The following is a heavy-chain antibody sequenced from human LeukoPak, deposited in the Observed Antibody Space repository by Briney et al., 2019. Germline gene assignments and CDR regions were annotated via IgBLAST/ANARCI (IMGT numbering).Heavy chain of an antibody. CDR1: GFTFSTYG. V-gene: IGHV3-30*02. D-gene: IGHD2-2*01. CDR3: AKGNDIVIVPASITH. J-gene: IGHJ4*02. CDR2: IRYDGSNT. Sequence: GRSLRLSCAASGFTFSTYGMHWVRQAPGEGLEWVTFIRYDGSNTFYADSVKGRFTISRDNSKNSLYLQMNSLRAEDTAVYYCAKGNDIVIVPASITHWGQGTLVTVSS.